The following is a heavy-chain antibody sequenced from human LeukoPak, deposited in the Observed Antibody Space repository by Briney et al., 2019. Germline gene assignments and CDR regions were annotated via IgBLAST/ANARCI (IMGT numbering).Heavy chain of an antibody. CDR2: ISYDGSNK. D-gene: IGHD5-18*01. CDR3: ARAQVDTAMAGYYYGMDV. J-gene: IGHJ6*02. V-gene: IGHV3-30-3*01. Sequence: GRSLRLSCAASGFTFSSYAVHWVRQAPGKGLEWVAVISYDGSNKYYADSVKGRFTISRDNSKNTLYPQMNSLRAEDTAVYYCARAQVDTAMAGYYYGMDVWGQGTTVTVSS. CDR1: GFTFSSYA.